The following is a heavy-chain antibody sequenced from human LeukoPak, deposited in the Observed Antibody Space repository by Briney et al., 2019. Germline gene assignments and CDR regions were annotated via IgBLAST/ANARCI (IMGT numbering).Heavy chain of an antibody. V-gene: IGHV3-11*04. CDR1: GFTFSDYY. CDR3: ARDLLGYCSGGSCYLLDY. CDR2: ISSSGSTI. J-gene: IGHJ4*02. D-gene: IGHD2-15*01. Sequence: GGSLRLSCAASGFTFSDYYMSWIRQAPGKGLEWVSYISSSGSTIYYADSVKGRFTISRDNSKNTLYLQMNSLRAEDTAVYYCARDLLGYCSGGSCYLLDYWGQGTLVTVSS.